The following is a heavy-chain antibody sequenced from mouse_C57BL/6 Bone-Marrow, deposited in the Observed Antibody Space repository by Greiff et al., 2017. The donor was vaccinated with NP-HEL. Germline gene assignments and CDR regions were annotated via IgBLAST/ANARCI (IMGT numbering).Heavy chain of an antibody. V-gene: IGHV1-61*01. CDR1: GYTFTSYW. J-gene: IGHJ1*03. CDR2: IYPSDSET. CDR3: ARSRSSSDFDV. Sequence: QVQLQQPGAELVRPGSSVKLSCKASGYTFTSYWMDWVKQRPGQGLEWIGNIYPSDSETHYNQKFKDKATLTVEKSSSTAYMQLSSLTSEDSAVYYCARSRSSSDFDVWGTGTTVTVSS. D-gene: IGHD1-1*01.